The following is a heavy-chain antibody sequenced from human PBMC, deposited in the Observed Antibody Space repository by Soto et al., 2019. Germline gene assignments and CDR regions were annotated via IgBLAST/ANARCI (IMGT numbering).Heavy chain of an antibody. D-gene: IGHD2-8*01. CDR1: GFTFSNAW. J-gene: IGHJ5*02. CDR3: TIPRGPMLRP. Sequence: EVQLVESGGGLVEPGGSLRLSCTASGFTFSNAWMTWVRQAPGKGLEWVGRIKSKTDGGTTDYAAPVKGRFTISRDDSKNTMYLQMNSLKTEDTAVYYCTIPRGPMLRPWGQGTLVTVSS. V-gene: IGHV3-15*01. CDR2: IKSKTDGGTT.